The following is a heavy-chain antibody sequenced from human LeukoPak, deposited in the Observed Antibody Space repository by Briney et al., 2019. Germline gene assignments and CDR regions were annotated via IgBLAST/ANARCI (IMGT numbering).Heavy chain of an antibody. CDR3: ARVKTLEWLEGDY. CDR1: GYTFTSYY. Sequence: VASVKVSCKASGYTFTSYYMHWVRQAPGQGLEWMGIINPSGGSTSYAQKFQGRVTMTTDTSTSTAYTELRSLRSDDTAVYYCARVKTLEWLEGDYWGQGTLVTVSS. CDR2: INPSGGST. J-gene: IGHJ4*02. V-gene: IGHV1-46*01. D-gene: IGHD3-3*01.